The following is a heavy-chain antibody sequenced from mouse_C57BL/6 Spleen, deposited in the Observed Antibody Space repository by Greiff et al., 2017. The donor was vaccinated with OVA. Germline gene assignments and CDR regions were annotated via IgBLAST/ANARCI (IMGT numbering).Heavy chain of an antibody. CDR2: IDPSDSYT. J-gene: IGHJ1*03. V-gene: IGHV1-59*01. CDR3: ARGYYYGSSPYWYFDG. D-gene: IGHD1-1*01. Sequence: QVQLQQPGAELVRPGTSVKLSCKASGYTFTSSWMHWVKQRPGQGLEWIGVIDPSDSYTNYNQKFKGKATLTVDTSSSTACMQLSSLTSEDSAVYYWARGYYYGSSPYWYFDGWGTGTTVTVSS. CDR1: GYTFTSSW.